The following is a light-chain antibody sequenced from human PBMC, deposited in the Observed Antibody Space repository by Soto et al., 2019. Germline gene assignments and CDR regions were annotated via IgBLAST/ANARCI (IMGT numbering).Light chain of an antibody. V-gene: IGKV2-28*01. CDR3: MQALQTPA. CDR1: QSLQHSNGYNY. CDR2: LAS. Sequence: DIVMTQSPLSLPVTPGEPASISCRSSQSLQHSNGYNYLDWYVQKPGQSPQILIYLASNRASGVPERFSGSGSGTDVTLKISRVEAEDVGVYYCMQALQTPAFGQGTKVEIK. J-gene: IGKJ1*01.